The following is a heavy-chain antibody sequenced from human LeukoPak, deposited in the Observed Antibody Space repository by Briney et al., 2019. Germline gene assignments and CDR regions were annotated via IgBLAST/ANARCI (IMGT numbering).Heavy chain of an antibody. CDR2: IYYSGST. CDR1: GGSISSGGYY. V-gene: IGHV4-31*03. J-gene: IGHJ4*02. CDR3: ARVAYDSSGYYEVLLFDY. D-gene: IGHD3-22*01. Sequence: PSETLSLTCTVSGGSISSGGYYWSWIRQHPGKGLEWIGYIYYSGSTYYNPSLKSRVTISVDTSKNPFSLKLSSVTAADTAVYYCARVAYDSSGYYEVLLFDYWGQGTLVTVSS.